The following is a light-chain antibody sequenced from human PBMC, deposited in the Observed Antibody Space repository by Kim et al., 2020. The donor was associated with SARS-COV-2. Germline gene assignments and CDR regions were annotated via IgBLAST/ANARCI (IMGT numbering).Light chain of an antibody. Sequence: SVARGQTASITCGGNNMVNKNARWYQQKPGQAPVLVIYRDTNRPSGIPERFSGSNSGNTATLTISRAQAGDEADYYCQVWDSRTWVFGGGTKLTVL. CDR2: RDT. J-gene: IGLJ3*02. V-gene: IGLV3-9*01. CDR1: NMVNKN. CDR3: QVWDSRTWV.